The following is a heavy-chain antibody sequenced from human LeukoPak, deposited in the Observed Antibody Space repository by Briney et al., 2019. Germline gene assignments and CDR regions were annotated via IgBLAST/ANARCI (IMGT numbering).Heavy chain of an antibody. V-gene: IGHV1-46*01. J-gene: IGHJ6*02. CDR1: GYTFSNYY. CDR2: INPSGGST. CDR3: ARAEWHGMDV. D-gene: IGHD3-3*01. Sequence: ASVTVSCTASGYTFSNYYMHWVRQAPGQGLEWMGIINPSGGSTSCAQKFQGRVTMTRDTSTSTVYMELRSLKSQDTAVYYCARAEWHGMDVWGQGTTVTVSS.